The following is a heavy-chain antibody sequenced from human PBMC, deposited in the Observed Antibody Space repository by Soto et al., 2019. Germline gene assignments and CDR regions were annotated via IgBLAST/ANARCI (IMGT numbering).Heavy chain of an antibody. D-gene: IGHD1-26*01. CDR2: INAGNGNT. CDR3: VRDDFGLGLDH. V-gene: IGHV1-3*01. J-gene: IGHJ4*02. CDR1: GYTFTSYA. Sequence: ASVKVSCKASGYTFTSYAIHWVRQAPGQRLEWMGWINAGNGNTKYSQKFQGRVTISRDNAKNTLYLQMNSLRAEDTGVYYCVRDDFGLGLDHWGRGTQVPVSS.